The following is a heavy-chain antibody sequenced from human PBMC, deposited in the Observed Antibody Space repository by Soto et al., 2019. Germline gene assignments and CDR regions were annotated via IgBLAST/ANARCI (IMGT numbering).Heavy chain of an antibody. J-gene: IGHJ4*02. CDR3: AREGRGYDWYFFDY. V-gene: IGHV3-23*01. CDR1: GFIFNDYA. Sequence: GGFLRLSCAASGFIFNDYARPWVRQAPGGGLEWVSSISANGVTTYYAAPVRGRFTISRDTFGNTVYLQMNGLREDDTALYYCAREGRGYDWYFFDYWGLGSLVTVSS. CDR2: ISANGVTT. D-gene: IGHD1-1*01.